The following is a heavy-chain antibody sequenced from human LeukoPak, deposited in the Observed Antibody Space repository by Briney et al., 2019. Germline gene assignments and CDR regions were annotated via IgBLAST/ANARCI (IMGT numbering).Heavy chain of an antibody. V-gene: IGHV4-39*01. CDR2: IYYRGRT. CDR3: ARQKILDDNFDSSGYYVDQ. D-gene: IGHD3-22*01. J-gene: IGHJ4*02. Sequence: SETLSLTCSVSNASIISSSYYWGWIRQPPGKGLEWIGSIYYRGRTYYNPSLKIRVTISADTSKNQFSLNLNSVTASDTAVYYCARQKILDDNFDSSGYYVDQWGQGSLVTVSS. CDR1: NASIISSSYY.